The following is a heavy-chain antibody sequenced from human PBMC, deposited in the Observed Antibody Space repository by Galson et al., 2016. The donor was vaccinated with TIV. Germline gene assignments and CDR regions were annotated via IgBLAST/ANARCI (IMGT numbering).Heavy chain of an antibody. V-gene: IGHV3-23*01. CDR2: LRGSGDGT. Sequence: SLRLSCAASGFTFNRYAMSWVRQAPGMGLEWVSSLRGSGDGTDYADSVKGRLTISRDNSKNILYLQMKGLRAEDTAVYYCAKDFGWRNFDYWGQGTLVTVSS. CDR1: GFTFNRYA. J-gene: IGHJ4*02. D-gene: IGHD6-19*01. CDR3: AKDFGWRNFDY.